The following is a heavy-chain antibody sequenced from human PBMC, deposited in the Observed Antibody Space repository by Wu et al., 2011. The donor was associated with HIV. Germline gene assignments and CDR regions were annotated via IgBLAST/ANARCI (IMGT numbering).Heavy chain of an antibody. J-gene: IGHJ4*02. CDR2: IIPVFGTT. V-gene: IGHV1-69*15. Sequence: QVQLVQSGAEVRKPGSSMKVSCKASGGTFRSSAINWVRQAPGQGLEWMGRIIPVFGTTNYAQKFQGRVTITADESTNTAYMELSGLRSEDTAVYYCARGSGLGSYFDYWGQGTLVPVSS. CDR1: GGTFRSSA. D-gene: IGHD3-10*01. CDR3: ARGSGLGSYFDY.